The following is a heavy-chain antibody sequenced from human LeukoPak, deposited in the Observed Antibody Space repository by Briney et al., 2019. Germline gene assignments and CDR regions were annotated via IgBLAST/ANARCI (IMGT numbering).Heavy chain of an antibody. D-gene: IGHD3-22*01. Sequence: GGSLRLSCAASGFTVSSYYMSWVRQAPGKGLEWVSLIYSGGTTYYADSVKGRSTISRDNSKNTLYLQMNSLRAEDTAVYYCARALSYYDSGGYSRAYWYFDLWGRGTLVTVSS. CDR1: GFTVSSYY. CDR2: IYSGGTT. CDR3: ARALSYYDSGGYSRAYWYFDL. J-gene: IGHJ2*01. V-gene: IGHV3-66*01.